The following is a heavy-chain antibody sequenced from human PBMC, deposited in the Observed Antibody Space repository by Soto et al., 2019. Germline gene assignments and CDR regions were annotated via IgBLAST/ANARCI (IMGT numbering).Heavy chain of an antibody. CDR1: GASVNSPPYS. D-gene: IGHD4-17*01. CDR3: LAADDGGIVDY. Sequence: QILLQESGPGLVKPSETLSLICAVSGASVNSPPYSWTWVRQPPGKGLEWIGYVHNSGSTKYDPSFQSRVSISLDTSKNHFSLRLTSVTAADAAVYYCLAADDGGIVDYLGQGTLVSVSS. J-gene: IGHJ4*02. V-gene: IGHV4-61*03. CDR2: VHNSGST.